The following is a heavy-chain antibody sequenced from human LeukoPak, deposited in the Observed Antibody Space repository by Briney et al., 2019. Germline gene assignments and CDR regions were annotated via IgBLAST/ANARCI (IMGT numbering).Heavy chain of an antibody. CDR1: GFTFRSYD. V-gene: IGHV3-48*03. CDR3: AKGGTGDCSRTSCLYYFDY. J-gene: IGHJ4*02. D-gene: IGHD2-2*01. CDR2: ISSSGTTI. Sequence: QSGGSLRLSCAASGFTFRSYDMNWVRQAPGKGLEWVSYISSSGTTIYYADSVKGRFTISRDNAENSLYLQMSSLRAEDTAAYYCAKGGTGDCSRTSCLYYFDYWGQGTLVTVSS.